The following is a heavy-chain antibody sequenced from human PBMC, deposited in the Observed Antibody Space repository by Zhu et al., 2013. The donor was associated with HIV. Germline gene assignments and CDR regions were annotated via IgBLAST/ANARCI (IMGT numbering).Heavy chain of an antibody. D-gene: IGHD5-18*01. Sequence: QVQLVQSGAEVKKPGASVKVSCKASGYTFTSYYMHWVRQAPGQGLEWMGIINPSGGSTSYAQKFQGRVTMTRDTSTSTVYMELSSLRSEDTAVYYCARVGTEGYYYYYMDVWGKGTTVTVSS. CDR3: ARVGTEGYYYYYMDV. CDR1: GYTFTSYY. V-gene: IGHV1-46*01. CDR2: INPSGGST. J-gene: IGHJ6*03.